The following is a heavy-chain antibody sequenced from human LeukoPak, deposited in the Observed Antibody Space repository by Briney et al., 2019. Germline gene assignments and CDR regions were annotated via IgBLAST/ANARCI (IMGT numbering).Heavy chain of an antibody. V-gene: IGHV3-48*03. J-gene: IGHJ4*02. Sequence: GGSLRLSCAAYGFSFSSYDMNWVRQAPGKGLEWISYISSSGSTIYYAESVKGRFTISRDNAKNSLYLQMNSPRAEDTAVYYCARVAAGLDYWGQGTLVTVSA. CDR1: GFSFSSYD. D-gene: IGHD6-13*01. CDR2: ISSSGSTI. CDR3: ARVAAGLDY.